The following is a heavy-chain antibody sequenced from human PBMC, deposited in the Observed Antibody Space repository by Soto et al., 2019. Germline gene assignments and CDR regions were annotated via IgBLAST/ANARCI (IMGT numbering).Heavy chain of an antibody. Sequence: QVQLVESGGGVVQPGKSLRLSCAASGFTFSSYGMHWVRPAPGKGLEWVAVIWCDGSKKYYADTEKGRFTISRDNSESTVYLKMISLRGEVTAVYYCARRPSDLDFDYWGQGTRVTVSS. CDR2: IWCDGSKK. CDR3: ARRPSDLDFDY. CDR1: GFTFSSYG. J-gene: IGHJ4*02. V-gene: IGHV3-33*01.